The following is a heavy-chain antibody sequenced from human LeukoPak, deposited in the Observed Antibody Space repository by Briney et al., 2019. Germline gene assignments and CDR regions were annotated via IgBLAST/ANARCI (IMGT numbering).Heavy chain of an antibody. Sequence: PGGSLRLSCAASGFIFDDYGMSWVRQAPGKGLEWVSGINWNGGSTGYADSVKGRFTISRDNAQSSLYLQMNSLRAEDTALYYCARARSTYSGSYGRSDYYYYMDVWGKGTTVTVSS. V-gene: IGHV3-20*04. CDR2: INWNGGST. D-gene: IGHD1-26*01. CDR3: ARARSTYSGSYGRSDYYYYMDV. CDR1: GFIFDDYG. J-gene: IGHJ6*03.